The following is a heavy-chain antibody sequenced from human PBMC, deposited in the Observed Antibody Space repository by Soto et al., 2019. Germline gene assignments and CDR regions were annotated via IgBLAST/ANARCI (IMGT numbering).Heavy chain of an antibody. V-gene: IGHV3-23*01. Sequence: PGGSLRLSCAASGFAFPNYAMTWVRQAPGKGLEWVSAVTGSGSTASYADSVKGRFTISRDNSNYTLYLQMDSLRAEDTALYFCAKPRVYCTNGVCPAASWGQGVLVTVSS. J-gene: IGHJ5*02. CDR3: AKPRVYCTNGVCPAAS. CDR2: VTGSGSTA. CDR1: GFAFPNYA. D-gene: IGHD2-8*01.